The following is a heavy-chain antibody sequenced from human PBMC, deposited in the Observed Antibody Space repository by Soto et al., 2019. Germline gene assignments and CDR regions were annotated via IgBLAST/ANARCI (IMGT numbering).Heavy chain of an antibody. CDR1: GFTFSSYA. J-gene: IGHJ4*02. V-gene: IGHV3-30-3*01. CDR2: ISYDGSNN. CDR3: ADSVETSGGFDY. Sequence: QVQLVESGGGVVQPGRSLRLSCAASGFTFSSYAMHWVRQAPGKGLEWVAVISYDGSNNYYADSVKGRFTISRDNSKNTLYLQMNSLRAEDTAVYYCADSVETSGGFDYWGQGTLVTVSS. D-gene: IGHD1-1*01.